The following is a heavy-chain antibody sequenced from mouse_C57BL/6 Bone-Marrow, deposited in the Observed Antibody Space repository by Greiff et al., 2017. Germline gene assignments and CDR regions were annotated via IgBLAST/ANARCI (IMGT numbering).Heavy chain of an antibody. CDR3: ACPLYVDY. D-gene: IGHD6-1*01. CDR1: GYTFTSYW. J-gene: IGHJ2*01. CDR2: IHPTSGRT. V-gene: IGHV1-64*01. Sequence: VQLQQPGAELVKPGASVKLSCKASGYTFTSYWMHWVKQRPGQGLEWIGMIHPTSGRTNYNEKFKSKATLTVDRSSSTAYMQLISLTSEDSAVYYCACPLYVDYWGQGTTLTVSS.